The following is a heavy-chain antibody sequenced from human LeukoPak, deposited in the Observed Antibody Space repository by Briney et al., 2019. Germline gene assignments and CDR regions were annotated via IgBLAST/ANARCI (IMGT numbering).Heavy chain of an antibody. V-gene: IGHV3-48*03. J-gene: IGHJ4*02. CDR1: GFTFSSYE. D-gene: IGHD4-11*01. CDR3: ARAMTS. Sequence: GGSLRLSCTASGFTFSSYEMNWVRQAPGKGLEWVSHISSSGTIINYADSVKGRFTISRDNAKNSLYLQMNSLRAEDTAVYYCARAMTSWGQGTLVTVSS. CDR2: ISSSGTII.